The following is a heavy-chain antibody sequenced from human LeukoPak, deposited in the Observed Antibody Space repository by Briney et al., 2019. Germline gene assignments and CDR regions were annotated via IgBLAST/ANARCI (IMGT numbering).Heavy chain of an antibody. D-gene: IGHD3-22*01. J-gene: IGHJ4*02. CDR2: ISVYNGNT. Sequence: ASVKVSCKASGYTFTSFVISWVRQAPGQGLEWMGWISVYNGNTNYAQKFQGRVTITADKSTSTAYMELSSLRSEDTAVYYCAREMYYYDSSGYYRFDYWGQGTLVTVSS. CDR1: GYTFTSFV. CDR3: AREMYYYDSSGYYRFDY. V-gene: IGHV1-18*01.